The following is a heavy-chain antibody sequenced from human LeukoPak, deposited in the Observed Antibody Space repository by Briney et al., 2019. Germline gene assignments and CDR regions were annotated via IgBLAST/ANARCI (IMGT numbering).Heavy chain of an antibody. CDR3: AKVGDKIVVVPAAPHDY. Sequence: PGGSLRLSCAASGFTFSSYGMHWVRQAPGKGLEWVAFIRYDGSNKYYADCVKSRFTISRDNSKNTLYLQMNSLRAEDTAVYYCAKVGDKIVVVPAAPHDYWGQGTLVTVSS. J-gene: IGHJ4*02. D-gene: IGHD2-2*01. CDR1: GFTFSSYG. CDR2: IRYDGSNK. V-gene: IGHV3-30*02.